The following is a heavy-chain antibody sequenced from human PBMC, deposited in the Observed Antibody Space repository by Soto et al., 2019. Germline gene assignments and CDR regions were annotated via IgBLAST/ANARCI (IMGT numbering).Heavy chain of an antibody. CDR2: ISTYNGDR. J-gene: IGHJ4*02. D-gene: IGHD1-26*01. CDR1: GYAFTNYG. CDR3: ARSRAGGTWEQYPSFYFDY. Sequence: QVLLVQSGAEVKKPGASVKVACKASGYAFTNYGISWVRQAPGQGLEWLGWISTYNGDRDFAQKVQGRVTMTTDKSTTTAYMESRSLRSDDTAVYDCARSRAGGTWEQYPSFYFDYWGQGALVTVSS. V-gene: IGHV1-18*01.